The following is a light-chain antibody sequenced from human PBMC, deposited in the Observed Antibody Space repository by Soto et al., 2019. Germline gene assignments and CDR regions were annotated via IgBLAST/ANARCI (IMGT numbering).Light chain of an antibody. CDR2: EVS. Sequence: QSALTQPASVSGSPGQSITISCTGTSSDVGGYNYVSWYQQHPGKAPKLMIYEVSNRPSGVSNRFSGSKSGNTASLTISGLQAEDEADYSCSSYTTSRLYVFGTGTKLTVL. CDR1: SSDVGGYNY. CDR3: SSYTTSRLYV. V-gene: IGLV2-14*01. J-gene: IGLJ1*01.